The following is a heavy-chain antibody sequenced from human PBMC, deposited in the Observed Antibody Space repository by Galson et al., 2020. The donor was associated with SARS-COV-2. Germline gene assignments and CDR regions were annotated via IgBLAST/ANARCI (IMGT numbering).Heavy chain of an antibody. CDR3: ARLAWAECRGSMCAIYHCLDV. V-gene: IGHV5-51*01. CDR2: IYPGDSDA. D-gene: IGHD3-10*01. J-gene: IGHJ6*02. CDR1: GFSFNKYW. Sequence: GESLKISCKGSGFSFNKYWIGWVRQMPGKGLEWMGIIYPGDSDARYSPSFHGQVTFSSDTSISTGYLEWRSLKASDTAMYFCARLAWAECRGSMCAIYHCLDVWGLGTTVTVSS.